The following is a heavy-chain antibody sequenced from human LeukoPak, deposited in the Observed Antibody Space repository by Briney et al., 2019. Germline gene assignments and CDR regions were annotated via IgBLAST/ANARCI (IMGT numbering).Heavy chain of an antibody. V-gene: IGHV1-2*02. CDR2: INPNSGGT. J-gene: IGHJ6*02. Sequence: ASVKVSCKASGYTFTGYYMHWARQAPGQGLEWMGWINPNSGGTNYAQKFQGRVTMTRDTSISTAYMELSRLRSDDTAVYYCANYGYDFWSGPPPIYYYGMDVWGQGTTVTVSS. CDR1: GYTFTGYY. CDR3: ANYGYDFWSGPPPIYYYGMDV. D-gene: IGHD3-3*01.